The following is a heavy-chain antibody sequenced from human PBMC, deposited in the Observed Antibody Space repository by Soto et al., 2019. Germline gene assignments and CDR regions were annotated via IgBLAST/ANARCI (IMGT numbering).Heavy chain of an antibody. J-gene: IGHJ6*02. V-gene: IGHV5-51*01. CDR2: IYPVDSDT. Sequence: PGESLKISCKGSGYSFTSYWIGWVRHMPGKGLEWMGIIYPVDSDTRYSPSFQGQVTISADKPISSAYRQWSSLKASDTAMYYCASTNLTYYDSSGYYYYYYGMDVWGQGTTVTVSS. D-gene: IGHD3-22*01. CDR3: ASTNLTYYDSSGYYYYYYGMDV. CDR1: GYSFTSYW.